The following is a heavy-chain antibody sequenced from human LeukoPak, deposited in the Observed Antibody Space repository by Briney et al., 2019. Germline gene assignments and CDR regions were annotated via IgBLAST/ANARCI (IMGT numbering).Heavy chain of an antibody. J-gene: IGHJ4*02. D-gene: IGHD3-22*01. CDR2: IYYSGST. CDR3: ARASPYYYDSSGYYCLDY. CDR1: GGSISSYY. V-gene: IGHV4-59*01. Sequence: SETLSLTCTVSGGSISSYYWSWIRQPPGKGLEWIGYIYYSGSTNYNPSLKSRVTISVDTSKNQFSLKLSSVPAADTAVYYCARASPYYYDSSGYYCLDYWGQGTLVTVSS.